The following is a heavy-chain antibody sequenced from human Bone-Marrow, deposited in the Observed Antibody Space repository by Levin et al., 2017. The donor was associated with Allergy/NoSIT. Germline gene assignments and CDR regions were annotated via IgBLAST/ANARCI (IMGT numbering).Heavy chain of an antibody. D-gene: IGHD2-15*01. V-gene: IGHV4-4*02. CDR3: AKTRDCSGDGCSFLPFDP. CDR1: GGSISSHTW. Sequence: SETLSLTCAVSGGSISSHTWWSWVRQPPGKGLEWIAEIYHSGGTNYNPSLRSRVTISVDKSKNEISLKLTSVTAADTAVYYCAKTRDCSGDGCSFLPFDPWGQGTMVTVSS. J-gene: IGHJ5*02. CDR2: IYHSGGT.